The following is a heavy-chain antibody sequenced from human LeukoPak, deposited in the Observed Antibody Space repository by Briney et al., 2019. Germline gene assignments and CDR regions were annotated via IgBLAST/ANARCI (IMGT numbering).Heavy chain of an antibody. D-gene: IGHD3-16*01. Sequence: GGSLRLSCAASGFTFSDYDMHWVRHVTGGGLEWVSTIGTVGDTYYRDSVKGRFTISRENANNSLYLQMNSLRGGDTAVYYCARFGPDAFGIWGPGTMVTVSS. CDR3: ARFGPDAFGI. CDR2: IGTVGDT. J-gene: IGHJ3*02. CDR1: GFTFSDYD. V-gene: IGHV3-13*01.